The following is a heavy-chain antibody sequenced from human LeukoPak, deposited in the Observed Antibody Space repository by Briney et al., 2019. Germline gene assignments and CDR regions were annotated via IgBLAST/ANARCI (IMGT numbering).Heavy chain of an antibody. CDR1: NYSISSGYY. Sequence: SETLSLTCTVSNYSISSGYYWAWIRQPPGKGLEWIGTIYYSGSTYYNPSLKSRVTISVDTSKNQFSLKLSSVTAADTAVYYCARVPTVTFFDYWGQGTLVTVSS. V-gene: IGHV4-38-2*02. CDR3: ARVPTVTFFDY. CDR2: IYYSGST. J-gene: IGHJ4*02. D-gene: IGHD4-17*01.